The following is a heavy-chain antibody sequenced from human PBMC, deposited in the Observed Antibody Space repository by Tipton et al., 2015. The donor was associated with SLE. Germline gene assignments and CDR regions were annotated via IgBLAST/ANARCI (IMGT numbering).Heavy chain of an antibody. Sequence: TLSLTCTVSGGSISSGGYYWGWIRQPPGKGLEWIGSIYYSGSTYYNPSLKSRVTISVDTSKNQFSLKLSSVTAADTAVYYCARRGSRVYWGQGTLVTVSS. J-gene: IGHJ4*02. CDR2: IYYSGST. D-gene: IGHD3-10*01. V-gene: IGHV4-39*07. CDR1: GGSISSGGYY. CDR3: ARRGSRVY.